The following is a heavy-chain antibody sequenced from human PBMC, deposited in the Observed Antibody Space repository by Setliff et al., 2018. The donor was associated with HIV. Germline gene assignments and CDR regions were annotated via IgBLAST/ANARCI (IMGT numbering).Heavy chain of an antibody. D-gene: IGHD2-21*01. V-gene: IGHV4-59*08. Sequence: SETLSLTCTVSGGSINSYYWNWIRQSPGKGLEWIGYIGYNGDTSYNPSLKSRVTISVDTSKNQFSLTLSSVTAADTAMYYCATYAGNGGGKGYWGQGTLVTVSS. J-gene: IGHJ4*02. CDR2: IGYNGDT. CDR1: GGSINSYY. CDR3: ATYAGNGGGKGY.